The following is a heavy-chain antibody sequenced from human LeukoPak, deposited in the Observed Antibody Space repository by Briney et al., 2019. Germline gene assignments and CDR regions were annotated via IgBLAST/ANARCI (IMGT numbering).Heavy chain of an antibody. J-gene: IGHJ6*03. V-gene: IGHV4-59*01. CDR2: IYYSGST. D-gene: IGHD3-3*01. CDR1: GGSISSYY. Sequence: PSETLSLTCTVSGGSISSYYWSWIRQPPGKGLEWIGYIYYSGSTNYNTSLKSRVTISVDTSKNQFSLKLSSVTAADTAVYYCASRTINGSGNYYYYYYMDVWGKGTTVTVSS. CDR3: ASRTINGSGNYYYYYYMDV.